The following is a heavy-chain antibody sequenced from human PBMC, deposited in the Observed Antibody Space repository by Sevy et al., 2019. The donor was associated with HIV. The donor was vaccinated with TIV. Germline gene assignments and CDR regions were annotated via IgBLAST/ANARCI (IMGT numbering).Heavy chain of an antibody. CDR2: IHYGGST. Sequence: SETLSLTCTVSGVSISGFFWTWVRQFPGRGLEFIAYIHYGGSTYSNPSLESRVTVSLDTSANQISLRLSSVTAADTALYFCARHQEGGTYPLDSWGQGTLVTVSS. V-gene: IGHV4-59*08. CDR1: GVSISGFF. CDR3: ARHQEGGTYPLDS. D-gene: IGHD1-1*01. J-gene: IGHJ4*02.